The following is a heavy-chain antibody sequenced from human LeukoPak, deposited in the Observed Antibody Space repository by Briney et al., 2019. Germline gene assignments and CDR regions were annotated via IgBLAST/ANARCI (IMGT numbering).Heavy chain of an antibody. Sequence: ASVKVSCKASGYTFTGYYMHWVRQAPGQGLEWMGWINPNSGGTNYAQKFQGRVTMTRDTSISTAYMELSRLRSDDTAVYYCANQPGLYDSGWSWTYHFFGVDVWGQGTTVTVSS. J-gene: IGHJ6*02. CDR1: GYTFTGYY. CDR2: INPNSGGT. D-gene: IGHD6-19*01. V-gene: IGHV1-2*02. CDR3: ANQPGLYDSGWSWTYHFFGVDV.